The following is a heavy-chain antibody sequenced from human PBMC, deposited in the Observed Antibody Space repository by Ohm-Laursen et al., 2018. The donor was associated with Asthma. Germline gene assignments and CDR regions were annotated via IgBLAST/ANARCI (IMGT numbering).Heavy chain of an antibody. CDR2: ISTASTFI. CDR3: AKLVGVTTA. D-gene: IGHD4-17*01. Sequence: SLRLSCSASGYTFSRYSIHWVRQVPGKGLEWVASISTASTFIYYADSVRGRLTISRDNAKNSLYLQMNSLRPEDTAFYYCAKLVGVTTAWGQGTLVTVSS. J-gene: IGHJ5*02. CDR1: GYTFSRYS. V-gene: IGHV3-21*04.